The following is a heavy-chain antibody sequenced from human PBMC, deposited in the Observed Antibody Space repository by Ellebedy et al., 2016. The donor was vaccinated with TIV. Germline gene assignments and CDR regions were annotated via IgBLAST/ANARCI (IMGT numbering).Heavy chain of an antibody. V-gene: IGHV3-74*03. CDR1: GFNLSTTYC. CDR3: ARGSWACSGSMDV. D-gene: IGHD6-19*01. J-gene: IGHJ6*02. CDR2: ISPAGGWT. Sequence: GGSLRLSYAASGFNLSTTYCIHWVRQVPGKGLVWVSRISPAGGWTSYASSVKGRFTTSRDNTKNTLYLQMNSLRAEDTAVYYCARGSWACSGSMDVWGQGTTVTVSS.